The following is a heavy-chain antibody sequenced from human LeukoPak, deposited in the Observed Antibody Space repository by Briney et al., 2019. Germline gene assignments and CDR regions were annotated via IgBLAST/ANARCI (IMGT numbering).Heavy chain of an antibody. Sequence: SETLSLTCAVYGGSFSGYYWSWIRQPPGKGLEWIGEINHSGSTNYNPSLKSRVTISVDPSKNQFSLKLSSVTAADTAVYYCARRTLIVVVPADSFDPWGQGTLVTVSS. CDR3: ARRTLIVVVPADSFDP. J-gene: IGHJ5*02. CDR2: INHSGST. V-gene: IGHV4-34*01. CDR1: GGSFSGYY. D-gene: IGHD2-2*01.